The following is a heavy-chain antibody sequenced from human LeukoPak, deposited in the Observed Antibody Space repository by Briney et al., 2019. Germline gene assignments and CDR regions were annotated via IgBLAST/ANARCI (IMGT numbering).Heavy chain of an antibody. V-gene: IGHV3-21*01. CDR3: TRKNYESWVD. CDR1: GFTFSSYS. J-gene: IGHJ4*02. Sequence: GGSLRLSCAASGFTFSSYSMNWVRQAPGKGLEWVSSISGSSSYIYYADSVKGRFTISRDNAKNSLYLQMNSLRAEDTAVYYCTRKNYESWVDWGQGTLVTVSS. CDR2: ISGSSSYI. D-gene: IGHD1-7*01.